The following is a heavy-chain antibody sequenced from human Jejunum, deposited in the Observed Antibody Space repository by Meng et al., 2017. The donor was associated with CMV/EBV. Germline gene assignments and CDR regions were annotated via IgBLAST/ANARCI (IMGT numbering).Heavy chain of an antibody. CDR3: TTDPFSGAWSQEGY. CDR2: IKSKSDGGTI. Sequence: FTFSSGWLSWVRQAPGKGLEWVGRIKSKSDGGTIDYAAPMKGRFFISRDDSKNTLSLQMNSLKIEDTAVYYCTTDPFSGAWSQEGYWGQGTLVTVSS. V-gene: IGHV3-15*01. D-gene: IGHD6-19*01. CDR1: FTFSSGW. J-gene: IGHJ4*02.